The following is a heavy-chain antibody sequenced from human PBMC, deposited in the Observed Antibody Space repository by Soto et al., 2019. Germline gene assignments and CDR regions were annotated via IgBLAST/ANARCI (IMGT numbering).Heavy chain of an antibody. D-gene: IGHD2-15*01. CDR2: IFHGGNT. CDR1: GFFISSGNY. Sequence: KPSETLSLTCAVSGFFISSGNYWGWIRKPPGKGLEWIGSIFHGGNTYYNPSLKSRITISVDMSKNQFSLKLNSVTAADTAVYYCARAWWYDAFDVWGQGTVVTVSS. CDR3: ARAWWYDAFDV. J-gene: IGHJ3*01. V-gene: IGHV4-38-2*01.